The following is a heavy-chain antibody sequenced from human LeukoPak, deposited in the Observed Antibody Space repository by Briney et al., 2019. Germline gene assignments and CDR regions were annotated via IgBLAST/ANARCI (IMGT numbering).Heavy chain of an antibody. CDR3: ARNLGYKRFGP. CDR1: GDSIGSYY. D-gene: IGHD1-1*01. Sequence: SPSETLSLTCTVSGDSIGSYYWSWIRQPAGKGLEWIGRIRASGSTNYNPSLGGRVTMSVDTSKNQFSLNLTSVTAADTAVYHCARNLGYKRFGPWGQGTLVTVSS. CDR2: IRASGST. V-gene: IGHV4-4*07. J-gene: IGHJ5*02.